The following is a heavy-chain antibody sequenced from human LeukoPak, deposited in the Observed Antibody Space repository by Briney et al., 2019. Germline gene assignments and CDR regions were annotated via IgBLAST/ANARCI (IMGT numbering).Heavy chain of an antibody. CDR2: ISWDGGST. V-gene: IGHV3-43*01. CDR3: AKDNRGSSGWYGMDV. J-gene: IGHJ6*02. CDR1: GFTFDDYT. Sequence: QSGGSLRLSCAASGFTFDDYTMPWVRQAPGKGLEWVSLISWDGGSTYYADSVKGRFTISRDNSKNSLYLQMNSLRTEDTALYYCAKDNRGSSGWYGMDVWGQGTTVTVSS. D-gene: IGHD6-19*01.